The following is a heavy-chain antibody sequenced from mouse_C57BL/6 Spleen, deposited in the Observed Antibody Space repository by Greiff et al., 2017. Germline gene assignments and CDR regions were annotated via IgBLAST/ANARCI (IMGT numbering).Heavy chain of an antibody. V-gene: IGHV14-3*01. CDR1: GFNIKNTY. J-gene: IGHJ3*01. CDR3: AGDDYVGPCAY. D-gene: IGHD2-4*01. CDR2: IDPANGNT. Sequence: VQLQQSVAEFVRPGASVKLSCTASGFNIKNTYMHWVQQRPEQGLEWIGRIDPANGNTKYAPQFPGKATITADTSYNTAYLQLSSLTSEDTAIYYCAGDDYVGPCAYGGQGTLVTVSA.